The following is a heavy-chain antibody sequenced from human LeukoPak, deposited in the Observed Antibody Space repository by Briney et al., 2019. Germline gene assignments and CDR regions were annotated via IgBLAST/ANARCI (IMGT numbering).Heavy chain of an antibody. CDR1: GYTFTGYY. CDR2: INPNSGGT. Sequence: GASVKVSCKASGYTFTGYYMHWVRQAPGQGLEWMGWINPNSGGTNYAQKLQGRVTMTTDTSTSTAYMELRSLRSDDTAVYYCARDLTSIVGATEVDYWGQGTLVTVSS. V-gene: IGHV1-2*02. D-gene: IGHD1-26*01. CDR3: ARDLTSIVGATEVDY. J-gene: IGHJ4*02.